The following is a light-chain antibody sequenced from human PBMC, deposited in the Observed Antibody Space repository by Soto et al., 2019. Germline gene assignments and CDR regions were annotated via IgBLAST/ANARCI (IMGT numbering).Light chain of an antibody. Sequence: QSALTQPASVSGSPGQSITISCTETSSDVGGYNYVSWYQQHPGKAPKLMICDVSDRPSGISNRFSGSKSGNTASLTISGLQAEDEADYYCSSYTTSSTYVFGTGTKVTVL. CDR3: SSYTTSSTYV. J-gene: IGLJ1*01. V-gene: IGLV2-14*01. CDR2: DVS. CDR1: SSDVGGYNY.